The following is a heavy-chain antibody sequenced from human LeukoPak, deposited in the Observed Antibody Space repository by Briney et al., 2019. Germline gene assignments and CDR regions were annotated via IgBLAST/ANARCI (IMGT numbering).Heavy chain of an antibody. J-gene: IGHJ4*02. D-gene: IGHD5-24*01. V-gene: IGHV1-2*02. Sequence: GASVKVSCKASGYTFTGYYMHWVRQAPGQGLEWMGWINPNSGGTNYAQMFQGRVTMTRDTSISTAYMELSRLRSDDTAVYYCAGDGYNSRRFFDYWGQGTLVTVSS. CDR2: INPNSGGT. CDR1: GYTFTGYY. CDR3: AGDGYNSRRFFDY.